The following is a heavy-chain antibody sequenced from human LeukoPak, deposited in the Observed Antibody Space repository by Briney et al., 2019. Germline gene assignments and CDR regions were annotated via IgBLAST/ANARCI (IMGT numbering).Heavy chain of an antibody. CDR1: GFTVSSNY. D-gene: IGHD3-10*01. CDR3: ARAKGTYYYYMDV. Sequence: GGSLRLSCAASGFTVSSNYMSWVRQVPGKGLEWVSVIHSGGTTYYADSVKGRFTISRDNSQNTLYLQMNSLSAEDTAVYYCARAKGTYYYYMDVWGKGTTVTVSS. CDR2: IHSGGTT. J-gene: IGHJ6*03. V-gene: IGHV3-66*02.